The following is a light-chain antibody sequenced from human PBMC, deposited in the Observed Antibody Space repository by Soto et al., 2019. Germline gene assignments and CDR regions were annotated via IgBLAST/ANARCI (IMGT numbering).Light chain of an antibody. Sequence: EIVLTQSPATLSLSPGERGTLSCRASESVTNYLARYQQKPGQAPRLLIYDASTRATSIPARFSGSGSGTDFTLTISSLQPEDFAVYYCQQDYNLPALTFGGGTKVDI. CDR1: ESVTNY. CDR2: DAS. V-gene: IGKV3D-7*01. CDR3: QQDYNLPALT. J-gene: IGKJ4*01.